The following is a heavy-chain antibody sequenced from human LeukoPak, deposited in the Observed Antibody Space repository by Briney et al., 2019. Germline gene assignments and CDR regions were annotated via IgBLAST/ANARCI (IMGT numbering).Heavy chain of an antibody. V-gene: IGHV3-7*01. D-gene: IGHD3-22*01. CDR2: IKQDGSEK. Sequence: GGSLRLSCAASGFTFSSYWMSWVRQAPGKGLEWVANIKQDGSEKYYVDSVKGRFTISRDNAKNSLYLQMNSLRAEDTAVYYCARDGPAKYYYNSNGYYSDAFDIWGQGTMVTVSS. J-gene: IGHJ3*02. CDR3: ARDGPAKYYYNSNGYYSDAFDI. CDR1: GFTFSSYW.